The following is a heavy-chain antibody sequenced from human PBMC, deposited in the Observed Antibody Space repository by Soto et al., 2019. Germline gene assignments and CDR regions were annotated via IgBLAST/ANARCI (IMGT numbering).Heavy chain of an antibody. J-gene: IGHJ4*02. CDR3: AMITMVRGVIIAPKSPYFDY. Sequence: ASVKVSCKASGYTFTSYDINWVRQATGQGLEWMGWMNPNSGNTGYAQKFQGRVTMTRNTSISTAYMELSSLRSEDTAVYYCAMITMVRGVIIAPKSPYFDYWGQGTLVTVSS. CDR2: MNPNSGNT. CDR1: GYTFTSYD. D-gene: IGHD3-10*01. V-gene: IGHV1-8*01.